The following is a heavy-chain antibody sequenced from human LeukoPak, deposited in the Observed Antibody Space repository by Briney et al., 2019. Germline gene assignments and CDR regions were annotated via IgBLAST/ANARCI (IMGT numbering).Heavy chain of an antibody. D-gene: IGHD3-10*01. Sequence: SETLSLTCTVSGYSISSGYYWGWIRQPPGKGLEWIGSIYHSGSTYYNPSLKSRVTISVDTSKNQFSLKLSSVTAADTAVYYCAPTPDYGSGSYINWFDPWGQGTLVTVSS. J-gene: IGHJ5*02. V-gene: IGHV4-38-2*02. CDR2: IYHSGST. CDR1: GYSISSGYY. CDR3: APTPDYGSGSYINWFDP.